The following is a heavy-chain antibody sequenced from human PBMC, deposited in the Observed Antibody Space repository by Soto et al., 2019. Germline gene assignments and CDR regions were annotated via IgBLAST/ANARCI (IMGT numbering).Heavy chain of an antibody. V-gene: IGHV3-23*01. CDR1: GFTFSTYA. CDR2: VSGGGGSM. CDR3: VRLGWMRSSTVPGD. D-gene: IGHD1-1*01. J-gene: IGHJ4*02. Sequence: GGSLRLSCAASGFTFSTYAMSWVRQAPGKGLEWVATVSGGGGSMYYADSVKGLFAIYRDNSKNTVHLQLSSLKAEDTAVYYCVRLGWMRSSTVPGDWGQGTLVTVSS.